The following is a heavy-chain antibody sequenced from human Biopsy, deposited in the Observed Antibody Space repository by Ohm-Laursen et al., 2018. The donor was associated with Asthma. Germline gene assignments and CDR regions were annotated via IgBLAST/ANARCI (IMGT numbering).Heavy chain of an antibody. V-gene: IGHV3-30*03. Sequence: SLRLSCAASGFTFSSYGMHWVRQAPGKGLEWVACISYDGSNKYYADSVKGRSTISRDNSKNTLHLQMNSLSPEDTAVYYCARDFSRAIMIGGGREHYFDFWGQGTLGTVSS. CDR3: ARDFSRAIMIGGGREHYFDF. CDR1: GFTFSSYG. D-gene: IGHD3-16*01. CDR2: ISYDGSNK. J-gene: IGHJ4*02.